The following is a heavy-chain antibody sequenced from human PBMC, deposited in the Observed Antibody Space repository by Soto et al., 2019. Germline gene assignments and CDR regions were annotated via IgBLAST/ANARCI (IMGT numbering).Heavy chain of an antibody. CDR3: AKGGLLWFGKSPSWFDP. J-gene: IGHJ5*02. Sequence: PSETLSLTCTVSGGSISSYYWSWIRPNPGKGLEWIGYIYYSGSTNYNPSLKSRVTISVDTSKNQFSLKLSSVTAADTAVYYCAKGGLLWFGKSPSWFDPWGQGTLVTVSS. V-gene: IGHV4-59*01. D-gene: IGHD3-10*01. CDR1: GGSISSYY. CDR2: IYYSGST.